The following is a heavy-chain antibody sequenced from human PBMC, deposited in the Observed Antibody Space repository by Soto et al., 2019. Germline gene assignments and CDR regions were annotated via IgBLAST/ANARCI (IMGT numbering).Heavy chain of an antibody. CDR3: ARDLEYSSSWGY. CDR2: INAGNGNT. CDR1: GYTFTSYA. Sequence: QVQLVQSGAEVKKPGASVKVSCKASGYTFTSYAMHWVRQAPGQRLEWMGWINAGNGNTKYSQKFQGRVTITRDTAASTAYMELSSLRSEDTAVYYCARDLEYSSSWGYWGQGTLVTVSS. J-gene: IGHJ4*02. V-gene: IGHV1-3*01. D-gene: IGHD6-13*01.